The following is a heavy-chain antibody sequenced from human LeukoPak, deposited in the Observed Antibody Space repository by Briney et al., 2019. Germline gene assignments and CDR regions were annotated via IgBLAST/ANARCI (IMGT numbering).Heavy chain of an antibody. D-gene: IGHD6-19*01. CDR2: IYYSGST. CDR3: ARGSSSGPDY. Sequence: SETLSLTCTVSGGSISNGGYYWSWIRQHPGKGLEWIGYIYYSGSTNYNPSLKSRVTISVDTSKNQFSLKLSSVTAADTAVYYCARGSSSGPDYWGQGTLVTVSS. J-gene: IGHJ4*02. CDR1: GGSISNGGYY. V-gene: IGHV4-61*08.